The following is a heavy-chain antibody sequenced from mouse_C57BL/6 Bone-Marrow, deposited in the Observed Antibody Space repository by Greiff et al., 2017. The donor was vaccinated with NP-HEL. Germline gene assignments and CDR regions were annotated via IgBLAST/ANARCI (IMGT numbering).Heavy chain of an antibody. Sequence: QVQLQQPGAELVKPGASVKLSCKASGYTFTSYWMHWVKQRPGQGLAWIGMIHPNSGSTNYNEKFKSKATLTVDKSSSTAYMQLSSRTSEDSAVYYCARRDYGSSYYAMDYWGQGTSVTVSS. CDR3: ARRDYGSSYYAMDY. CDR1: GYTFTSYW. J-gene: IGHJ4*01. D-gene: IGHD1-1*01. V-gene: IGHV1-64*01. CDR2: IHPNSGST.